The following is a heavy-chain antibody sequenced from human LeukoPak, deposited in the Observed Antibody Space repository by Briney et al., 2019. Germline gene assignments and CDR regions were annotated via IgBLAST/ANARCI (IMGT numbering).Heavy chain of an antibody. CDR1: GFSFSSYS. D-gene: IGHD2-15*01. J-gene: IGHJ4*02. CDR3: ASDCSGGSLRY. CDR2: ISSGSSTI. V-gene: IGHV3-48*01. Sequence: GGSLRLSCAASGFSFSSYSMNWVRQAPRKGLEWISYISSGSSTIFYADSVKGRFTISRDNAKNSLYLQMNSLRAEDTAVYYCASDCSGGSLRYWGQGTLVTVSS.